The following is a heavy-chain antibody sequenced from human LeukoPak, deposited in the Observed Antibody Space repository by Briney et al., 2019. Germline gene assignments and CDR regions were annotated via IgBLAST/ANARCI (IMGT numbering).Heavy chain of an antibody. D-gene: IGHD5-12*01. V-gene: IGHV4-59*08. J-gene: IGHJ4*02. CDR3: ARHSRGYDSEFGY. CDR2: MYYSGST. Sequence: SETRSLTCTVSGDSIITYYWSWIRQPPGKGLEWIGYMYYSGSTNYNPSLKSRVTISVDKSRNQFSLTLSSVTAADTAVYYCARHSRGYDSEFGYWGQGTLVTVSS. CDR1: GDSIITYY.